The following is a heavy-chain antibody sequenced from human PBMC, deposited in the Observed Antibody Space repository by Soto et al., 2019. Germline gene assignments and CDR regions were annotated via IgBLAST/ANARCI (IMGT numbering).Heavy chain of an antibody. CDR2: IYYTGGT. J-gene: IGHJ5*02. D-gene: IGHD1-26*01. CDR1: GVTIRGYY. CDR3: ARDMHAGFTHYFDP. Sequence: PSEPLSLPGNVSGVTIRGYYWNWIRQPPGKTLEWIGSIYYTGGTNYNPCLKSRVTISVDTSKNQLSLKLTSMTAADTAVYYCARDMHAGFTHYFDPWGQGTLVTVSS. V-gene: IGHV4-59*01.